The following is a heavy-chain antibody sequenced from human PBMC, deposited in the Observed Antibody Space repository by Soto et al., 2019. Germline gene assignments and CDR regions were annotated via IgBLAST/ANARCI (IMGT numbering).Heavy chain of an antibody. V-gene: IGHV1-18*04. CDR2: ISAYNGNT. D-gene: IGHD2-2*01. CDR1: GYTFTSYG. Sequence: QVQLVQSGAEVKKPGASVKVSCKASGYTFTSYGISWVRQAPGQGLEWMGWISAYNGNTNYARQLQGRVTMTTDTSTSAGYMELRILRSYDTAVYYCARDGEGCRSTSCDYYYCMDGWGPGTTVTVSS. J-gene: IGHJ6*02. CDR3: ARDGEGCRSTSCDYYYCMDG.